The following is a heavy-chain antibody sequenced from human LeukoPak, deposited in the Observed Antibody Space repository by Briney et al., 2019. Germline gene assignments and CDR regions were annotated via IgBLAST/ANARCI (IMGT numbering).Heavy chain of an antibody. Sequence: GGSLRLSCAASGFTFNNYAMTWVRQAPGKGLEWVSAITVGGGTTYYADSVRGRFTISRDNSKNTLYLQMNSLRAEDTAIYYCAKEAHRGSDPPWFDPWGQGTLATVSS. D-gene: IGHD3-10*01. V-gene: IGHV3-23*01. CDR1: GFTFNNYA. J-gene: IGHJ5*02. CDR2: ITVGGGTT. CDR3: AKEAHRGSDPPWFDP.